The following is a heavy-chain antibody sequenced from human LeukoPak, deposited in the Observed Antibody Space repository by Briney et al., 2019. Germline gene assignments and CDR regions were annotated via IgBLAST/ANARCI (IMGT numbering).Heavy chain of an antibody. CDR2: INPNSGGT. CDR1: GYTFTGYY. Sequence: ASVKVSCKASGYTFTGYYMHWVRQASGQGLEWMGWINPNSGGTNYAQKFQGRVTMTRDTSISTAYMELSRLRSDDTAVYYCARDKSDGDYVKNYYGMDVWGQGTTVTVSS. CDR3: ARDKSDGDYVKNYYGMDV. V-gene: IGHV1-2*02. D-gene: IGHD4-17*01. J-gene: IGHJ6*02.